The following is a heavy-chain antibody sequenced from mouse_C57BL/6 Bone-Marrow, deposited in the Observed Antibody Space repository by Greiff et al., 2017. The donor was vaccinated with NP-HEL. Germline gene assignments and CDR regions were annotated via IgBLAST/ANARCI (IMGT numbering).Heavy chain of an antibody. Sequence: EVQGVESGGGLVQPKGSLPLSFAASGFTFNTYAMHWVRQAPGKGLEWVARIRSKSSNSFSYYADSVKDRFTISSDDSQSMRYLQMNNLKTEDTARYYWVRAERYLWAGFAYWGQGTLVTVSA. J-gene: IGHJ3*01. CDR3: VRAERYLWAGFAY. CDR1: GFTFNTYA. D-gene: IGHD6-2*01. CDR2: IRSKSSNSFS. V-gene: IGHV10-3*01.